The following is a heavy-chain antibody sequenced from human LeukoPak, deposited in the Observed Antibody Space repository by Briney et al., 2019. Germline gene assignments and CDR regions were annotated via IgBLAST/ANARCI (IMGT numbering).Heavy chain of an antibody. V-gene: IGHV3-23*01. J-gene: IGHJ4*02. D-gene: IGHD6-13*01. CDR1: GFTFSSYV. CDR2: ISGSGGST. CDR3: AKDLTPGIAAAGIMAGDY. Sequence: GGSLRLSCAASGFTFSSYVMNWVRQAPGKGLEWVSAISGSGGSTYYADSVKGRFTISRDNSKNTLYLQMNSLRAEDTAVYYCAKDLTPGIAAAGIMAGDYWGQGTLVTVSS.